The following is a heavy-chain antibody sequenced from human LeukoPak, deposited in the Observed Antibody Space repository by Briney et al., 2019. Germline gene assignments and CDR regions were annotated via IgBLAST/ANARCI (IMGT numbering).Heavy chain of an antibody. V-gene: IGHV3-23*01. CDR3: ARDHLISNLPSYYMDV. CDR2: ISGSGGST. J-gene: IGHJ6*03. Sequence: GGSLRLSCAASGFTFSSYAMSWVRQAPGKGLEWVSAISGSGGSTYYADSVKGRFTISRDNSKNTLYLQMNSLRAEDTAVYYCARDHLISNLPSYYMDVWGKGTTVTVSS. CDR1: GFTFSSYA. D-gene: IGHD4/OR15-4a*01.